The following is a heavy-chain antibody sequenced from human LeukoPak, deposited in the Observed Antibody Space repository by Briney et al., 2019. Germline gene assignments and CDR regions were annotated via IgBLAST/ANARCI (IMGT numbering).Heavy chain of an antibody. CDR3: AKEYSGYPDYFDY. CDR1: GFTFSSYS. J-gene: IGHJ4*02. Sequence: GGSLRLSCAASGFTFSSYSMNWVRQAPGKGLEWVSSISSSSSYIYYADSVKGRFTISRDNAKNSLYLQMNSLRAEDTAVYYCAKEYSGYPDYFDYWGQGTLVTVSS. V-gene: IGHV3-21*04. CDR2: ISSSSSYI. D-gene: IGHD5-12*01.